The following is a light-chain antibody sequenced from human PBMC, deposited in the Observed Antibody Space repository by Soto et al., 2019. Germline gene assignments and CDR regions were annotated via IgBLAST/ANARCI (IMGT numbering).Light chain of an antibody. CDR1: QSVSSSY. J-gene: IGKJ4*01. V-gene: IGKV3-20*01. CDR2: GAS. Sequence: EIVLTQSPDTLSLSPGERATLSCRASQSVSSSYLAWYQQKPGQAPRLLIYGASSRATGIPDRFSGSGSGTDFTLTISRLEPEDFAVYYCQQYGSSRFTFGGGTKVEIK. CDR3: QQYGSSRFT.